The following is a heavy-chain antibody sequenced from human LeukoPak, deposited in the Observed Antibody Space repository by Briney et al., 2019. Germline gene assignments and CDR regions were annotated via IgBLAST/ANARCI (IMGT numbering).Heavy chain of an antibody. D-gene: IGHD5-18*01. V-gene: IGHV1-69*05. CDR1: GGTFSSYA. CDR3: ARDGLGYSYGYLDY. CDR2: IIPIFGTA. J-gene: IGHJ4*02. Sequence: SVKVSCKASGGTFSSYAISWVRQAPGQGLEWMGRIIPIFGTANYAQKFQGRVTITTDESTSTAYMELSSLRSEDTAVYSCARDGLGYSYGYLDYWGQGTLVTVSS.